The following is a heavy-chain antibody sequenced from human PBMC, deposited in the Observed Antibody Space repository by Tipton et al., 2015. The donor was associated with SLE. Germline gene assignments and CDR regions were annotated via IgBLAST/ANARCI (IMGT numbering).Heavy chain of an antibody. V-gene: IGHV5-51*01. CDR3: ARHNYYGSGSYCDTFDT. Sequence: QLVQSGAEVKKPGESLEISCRDSGYSFTSCWIGWVRQMPGKGLEWMGNIYPGESATRYSPSFQGKVTISADKSISTAYLQWSSLKASDTAMYYCARHNYYGSGSYCDTFDTWGQGTMVTVSS. D-gene: IGHD3-10*01. CDR2: IYPGESAT. CDR1: GYSFTSCW. J-gene: IGHJ3*02.